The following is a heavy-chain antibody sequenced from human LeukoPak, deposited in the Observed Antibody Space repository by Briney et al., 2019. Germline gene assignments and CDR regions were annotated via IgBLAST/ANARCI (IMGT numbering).Heavy chain of an antibody. CDR2: INPSGGST. J-gene: IGHJ4*02. V-gene: IGHV1-46*01. D-gene: IGHD5-18*01. CDR1: GYTFTSCY. CDR3: ARVVTLTAPLDY. Sequence: ASVKVSCKASGYTFTSCYMHWVRQAPGQGLEWMGIINPSGGSTSYAQKFQGRVTMTRDTSTSTVYMELSSLRSEDAAVYYCARVVTLTAPLDYWGQGTLVTVSS.